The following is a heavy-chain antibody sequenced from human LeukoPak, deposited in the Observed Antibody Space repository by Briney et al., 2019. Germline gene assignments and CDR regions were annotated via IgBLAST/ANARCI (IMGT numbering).Heavy chain of an antibody. J-gene: IGHJ3*02. D-gene: IGHD3-10*01. CDR3: ARVHFTMPTFDI. CDR1: GFTFSSYS. Sequence: GGSLRLSCAASGFTFSSYSMNWVRQAPGKGLEWVSSISSSSSYIYYADSVKGRFTISRDNAKNSLYLQMNSLRAEDTAVYYCARVHFTMPTFDIWGQGTMVTVSS. V-gene: IGHV3-21*01. CDR2: ISSSSSYI.